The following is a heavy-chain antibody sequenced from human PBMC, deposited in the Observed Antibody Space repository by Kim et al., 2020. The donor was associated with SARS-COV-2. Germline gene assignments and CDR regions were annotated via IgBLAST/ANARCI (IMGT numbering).Heavy chain of an antibody. D-gene: IGHD3-22*01. CDR3: TRVYFYANSESDY. CDR1: GFTFHNYG. J-gene: IGHJ4*02. V-gene: IGHV3-20*04. CDR2: ISWNGQTT. Sequence: GGSLRLSCAASGFTFHNYGMSWVRQAPGKGLEWISGISWNGQTTGHADSVKGRFSISRDNAKSSLYLQMDNLRPEDTALYYCTRVYFYANSESDYWGQGTLVTVSS.